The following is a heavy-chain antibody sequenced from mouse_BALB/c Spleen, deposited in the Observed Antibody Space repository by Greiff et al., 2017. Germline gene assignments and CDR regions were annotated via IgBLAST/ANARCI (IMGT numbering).Heavy chain of an antibody. CDR1: GFTFSSYT. V-gene: IGHV5-12-2*01. CDR3: ARQDGNSFAY. CDR2: ISNGGGST. D-gene: IGHD2-1*01. Sequence: EVMLVESGGGLVQPGGSLKLSCAASGFTFSSYTMSWVRQTPEKRLEWVAYISNGGGSTYYPDTVKGRFTISRDNAKNTLYLQMSSLKSEDTAMYYCARQDGNSFAYWGQGTLVTVSA. J-gene: IGHJ3*01.